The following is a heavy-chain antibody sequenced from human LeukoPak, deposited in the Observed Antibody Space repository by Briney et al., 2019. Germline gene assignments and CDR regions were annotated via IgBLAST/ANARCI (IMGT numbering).Heavy chain of an antibody. CDR2: ISSSSSYI. CDR3: ARRRDGYYFDY. CDR1: GFTFSSYS. J-gene: IGHJ4*02. D-gene: IGHD5-24*01. V-gene: IGHV3-21*01. Sequence: PGGSLRLSCTASGFTFSSYSMNWVRQAPGKGLEWVSSISSSSSYIYYADSVKGRFTISRDNAKNSLYLQMNSLRAEDTAVYYCARRRDGYYFDYWGQGTLVTVSS.